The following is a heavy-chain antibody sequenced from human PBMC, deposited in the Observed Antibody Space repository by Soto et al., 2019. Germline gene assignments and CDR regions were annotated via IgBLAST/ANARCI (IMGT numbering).Heavy chain of an antibody. CDR2: IYPGDSDT. CDR3: ARLPVRSGWYWFDP. D-gene: IGHD6-19*01. CDR1: GYSFTIYW. V-gene: IGHV5-51*01. J-gene: IGHJ5*02. Sequence: PGESLKISCNGSGYSFTIYWIGWVRQMPGKGLEWMGIIYPGDSDTRYSPSFQGQVTISADKSISTAYLQWSSLKASDTAMYYCARLPVRSGWYWFDPWGQGTLVTVSS.